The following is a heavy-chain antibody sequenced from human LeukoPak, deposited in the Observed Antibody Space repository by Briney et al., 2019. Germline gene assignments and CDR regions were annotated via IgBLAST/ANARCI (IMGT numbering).Heavy chain of an antibody. V-gene: IGHV3-23*01. J-gene: IGHJ6*02. CDR3: AKASPAATNYYYGMDV. CDR2: VSGRGDST. CDR1: GFTFNNYA. D-gene: IGHD2-15*01. Sequence: PGGSLRLSCAASGFTFNNYAMTWIRQAPGKGLVWVSAVSGRGDSTYYADSVKGRFTISRDNSKNTLYLQMNSLRAEDTAVYHCAKASPAATNYYYGMDVWGQGTTVTVSS.